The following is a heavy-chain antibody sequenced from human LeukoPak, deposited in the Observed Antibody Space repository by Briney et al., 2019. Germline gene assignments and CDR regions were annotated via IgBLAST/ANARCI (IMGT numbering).Heavy chain of an antibody. Sequence: ASVKVSCKASGFSFISYGFSWVRQAPGQGLEWMGWIGGYDGDRHYAQQFQGRVTITTDTSTSTAYMELRSLRSDDTAVYYCARDLWNFYDSSGYYRDFDYWGQGTLVTASS. CDR2: IGGYDGDR. CDR3: ARDLWNFYDSSGYYRDFDY. J-gene: IGHJ4*02. D-gene: IGHD3-22*01. V-gene: IGHV1-18*01. CDR1: GFSFISYG.